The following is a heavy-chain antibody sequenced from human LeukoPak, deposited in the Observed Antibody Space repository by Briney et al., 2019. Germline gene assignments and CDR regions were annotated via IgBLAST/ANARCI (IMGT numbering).Heavy chain of an antibody. CDR3: ARDRSYSNTWSDAFDM. J-gene: IGHJ3*02. D-gene: IGHD6-13*01. CDR2: ISPYNGDT. Sequence: ASVKVSCKASGYTFISSGINWMRQAPGQGLEWMGWISPYNGDTKYAQKFQGRVTMSTDTSTNTGYMELRSLTSDDTAMYYCARDRSYSNTWSDAFDMWGQGTMVTVSS. CDR1: GYTFISSG. V-gene: IGHV1-18*01.